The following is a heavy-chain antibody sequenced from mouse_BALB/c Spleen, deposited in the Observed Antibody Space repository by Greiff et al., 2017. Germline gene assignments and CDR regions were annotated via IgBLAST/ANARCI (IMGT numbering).Heavy chain of an antibody. CDR3: ASHGGLLPRGYYFDY. CDR1: GYTFTSYY. J-gene: IGHJ2*01. CDR2: IYPGDGST. Sequence: VQLQQSGPELVKPGASVKMSCKASGYTFTSYYIHWVKQRPGQGLEWIGWIYPGDGSTKYNEKFKGKTTLTADKSSSTAYMLLSSLTSEDSAIYFCASHGGLLPRGYYFDYWGQGTTLTVSS. D-gene: IGHD2-3*01. V-gene: IGHV1S56*01.